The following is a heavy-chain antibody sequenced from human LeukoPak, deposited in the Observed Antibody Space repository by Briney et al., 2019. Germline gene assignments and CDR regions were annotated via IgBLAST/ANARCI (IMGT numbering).Heavy chain of an antibody. CDR1: GLTFSHAW. J-gene: IGHJ5*02. CDR3: TISKRFNSNDEGNWFDP. D-gene: IGHD1-20*01. CDR2: IKSKSDGETA. V-gene: IGHV3-15*01. Sequence: GGSLRLSCAVSGLTFSHAWVSWVRQAPGKGLEYVGRIKSKSDGETADYAAPVKGRFTISRDDSRNMLFLQRSSLRTEDTAVYYCTISKRFNSNDEGNWFDPWGQGALVTVSS.